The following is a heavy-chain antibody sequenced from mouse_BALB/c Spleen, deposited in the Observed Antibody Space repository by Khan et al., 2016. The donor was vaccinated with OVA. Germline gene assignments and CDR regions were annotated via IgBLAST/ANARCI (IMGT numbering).Heavy chain of an antibody. D-gene: IGHD1-1*02. CDR3: AYPPTYAYAMGY. Sequence: QIQLVQSGPELKKPGETVKISCKASGYTFRNVGMNWVKQAPGKGLEWMGWINTYTGEPTYADDFKGRFAFSLEISASTAYLQINNLKNEDTATYVAAYPPTYAYAMGYWGQGTSVTVSS. CDR1: GYTFRNVG. J-gene: IGHJ4*01. V-gene: IGHV9-3-1*01. CDR2: INTYTGEP.